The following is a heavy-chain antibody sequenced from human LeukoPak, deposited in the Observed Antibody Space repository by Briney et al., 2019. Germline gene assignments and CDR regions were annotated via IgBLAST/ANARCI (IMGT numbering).Heavy chain of an antibody. CDR3: ATIRAYTSGWYPARGIDY. CDR2: IYHSGST. Sequence: SETLSLTCAVSGGSISSGGYSWIWIRQPPGKGLEWIGYIYHSGSTYYNPSLKSRVTISVDTSKNQFSLNLSSVTAADTAVYFCATIRAYTSGWYPARGIDYWGQGTLVTVSS. CDR1: GGSISSGGYS. J-gene: IGHJ4*02. D-gene: IGHD6-19*01. V-gene: IGHV4-30-2*03.